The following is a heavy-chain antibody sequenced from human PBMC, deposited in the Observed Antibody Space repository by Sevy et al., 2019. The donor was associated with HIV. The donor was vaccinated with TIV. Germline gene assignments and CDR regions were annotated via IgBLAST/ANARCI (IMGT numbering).Heavy chain of an antibody. V-gene: IGHV3-9*01. D-gene: IGHD3-22*01. CDR3: VKGDYDSSGYDYYFDS. CDR1: GFTFDDYA. Sequence: GGSLRLSCAASGFTFDDYALHWVRQAPGKGLEWVSGISWNSDSIGYADSVKGRFTISRDNAKNSLYLQMNSLRAEDTALYYCVKGDYDSSGYDYYFDSWGQGTLVTVSS. J-gene: IGHJ4*02. CDR2: ISWNSDSI.